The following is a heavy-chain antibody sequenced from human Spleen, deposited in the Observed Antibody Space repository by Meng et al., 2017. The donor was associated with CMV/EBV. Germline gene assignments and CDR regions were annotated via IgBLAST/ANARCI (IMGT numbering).Heavy chain of an antibody. CDR2: INANSGDT. D-gene: IGHD3-3*01. Sequence: ASVKVSCKASGYTFTRNGISWVRQAPGQGLEWMGWINANSGDTNYAVKFQGRVTMTRDTSITTAYMELSSLRSDDTAFYYCARVTDFWSTPWGFDPWGQGTLVTVSS. J-gene: IGHJ5*01. CDR1: GYTFTRNG. V-gene: IGHV1-18*01. CDR3: ARVTDFWSTPWGFDP.